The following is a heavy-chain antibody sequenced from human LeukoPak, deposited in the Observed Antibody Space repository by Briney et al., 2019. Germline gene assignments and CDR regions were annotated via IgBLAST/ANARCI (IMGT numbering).Heavy chain of an antibody. D-gene: IGHD6-13*01. Sequence: SETLSLTCTVSGGPISSSSYYWGWIRQPPGKGLEWIGSIYYSGSTYYNPSLKSRVTISVDTSKNQFSLKLSSVTAADTAVYYCYGSAAAGTAFRVYYYYYMDVWGKGTTVTVSS. CDR2: IYYSGST. V-gene: IGHV4-39*01. J-gene: IGHJ6*03. CDR3: YGSAAAGTAFRVYYYYYMDV. CDR1: GGPISSSSYY.